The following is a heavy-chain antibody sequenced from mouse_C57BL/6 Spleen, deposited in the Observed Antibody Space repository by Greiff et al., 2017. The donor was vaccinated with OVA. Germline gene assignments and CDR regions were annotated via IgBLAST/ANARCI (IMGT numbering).Heavy chain of an antibody. Sequence: QVQLQQSGAELMKPGASVKLSCKATGYTFTGYWIEWVKQRPGQGLEWIGEIDPSDSYTNYNQKFKGKSTLTVDKSSSTAYMQLSSLTSEDSAVYFWARTGQATGWFAYWGQGTLVTVSA. CDR1: GYTFTGYW. CDR3: ARTGQATGWFAY. D-gene: IGHD3-2*02. V-gene: IGHV1-69*01. CDR2: IDPSDSYT. J-gene: IGHJ3*01.